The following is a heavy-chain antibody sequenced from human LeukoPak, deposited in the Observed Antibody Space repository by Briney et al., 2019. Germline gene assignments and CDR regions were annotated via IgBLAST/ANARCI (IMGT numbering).Heavy chain of an antibody. D-gene: IGHD1-1*01. Sequence: GGSLRLSCAASGFTFSSYSMNWVRQAPGKGLEWVSYISSSSSTIYYADSVKGRFTISRDNAKNSLYLQMHSLRAEDTAVYYCARGGYREFDYWGQGTLVTVSS. CDR1: GFTFSSYS. CDR3: ARGGYREFDY. V-gene: IGHV3-48*01. CDR2: ISSSSSTI. J-gene: IGHJ4*02.